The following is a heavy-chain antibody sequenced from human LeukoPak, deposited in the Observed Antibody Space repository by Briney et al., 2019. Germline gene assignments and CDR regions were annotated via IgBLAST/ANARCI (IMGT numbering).Heavy chain of an antibody. J-gene: IGHJ4*02. CDR3: AREQSFGEFDEYYFDY. CDR1: GGSISSGGYY. CDR2: IYYSEST. D-gene: IGHD3-10*01. V-gene: IGHV4-31*03. Sequence: PSQTLSLTCTVSGGSISSGGYYWSWIRQHPGKGLEWIGYIYYSESTYYNPSLKSRVTISVDTSKNQFSLKLSSVTAADTAVYYCAREQSFGEFDEYYFDYWGQGTLVTVSS.